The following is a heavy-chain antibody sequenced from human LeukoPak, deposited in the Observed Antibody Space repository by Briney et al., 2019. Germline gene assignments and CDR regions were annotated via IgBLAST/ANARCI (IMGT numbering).Heavy chain of an antibody. CDR1: GFTFSDYG. D-gene: IGHD3-22*01. CDR2: ISGSGIST. V-gene: IGHV3-23*01. CDR3: AKSWNYYDSSGDDALDI. Sequence: GGSPRLSYAAAGFTFSDYGMNWVRQAPGKGLEWVSGISGSGISTYYADSVKGRFTISRDNSKNTLYLQINSLRVEDTAVYYCAKSWNYYDSSGDDALDIWGQGTMVTVSS. J-gene: IGHJ3*02.